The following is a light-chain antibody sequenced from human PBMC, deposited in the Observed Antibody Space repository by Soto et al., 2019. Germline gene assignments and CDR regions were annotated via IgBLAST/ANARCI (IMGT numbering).Light chain of an antibody. Sequence: QSVLTQPASVSGSPGQSITISCTGTSSDVGGYNYVSWYQQHPGKAPKLMIYDVSNRPSGVSNRFSGSKSGNTASLTISGLQAEDEADYYCSSYTSSSAVVFGGRTSSPS. CDR2: DVS. CDR3: SSYTSSSAVV. CDR1: SSDVGGYNY. J-gene: IGLJ2*01. V-gene: IGLV2-14*01.